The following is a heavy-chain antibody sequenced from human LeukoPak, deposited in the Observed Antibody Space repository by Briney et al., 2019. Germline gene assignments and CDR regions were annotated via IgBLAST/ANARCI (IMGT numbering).Heavy chain of an antibody. CDR1: GFTFSSYG. J-gene: IGHJ4*02. D-gene: IGHD5-24*01. Sequence: GGSLRLSCAASGFTFSSYGIHWVRQAPGKGLEWVAFIRYDGSNKYYADSVKGRFTISRDNAKNSLYLQMNSLRAEDTAVYYCARGGNRDGYTWGQGTLVTVSS. CDR2: IRYDGSNK. CDR3: ARGGNRDGYT. V-gene: IGHV3-30*02.